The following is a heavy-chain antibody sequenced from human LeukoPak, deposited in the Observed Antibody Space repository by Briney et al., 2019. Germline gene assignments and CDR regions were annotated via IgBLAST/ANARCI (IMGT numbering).Heavy chain of an antibody. V-gene: IGHV4-30-2*01. D-gene: IGHD6-19*01. CDR3: ASSPAGFGFGNGYYFDY. J-gene: IGHJ4*02. Sequence: SETLSLTCTVSGGSISSGGYYWSWIRQPPGKGLEWIGYIYHSGSTNYNPSLKSRVTISVDKSKNQFSLKLSSVTAADTAVYYCASSPAGFGFGNGYYFDYWGQGTLVTVSS. CDR2: IYHSGST. CDR1: GGSISSGGYY.